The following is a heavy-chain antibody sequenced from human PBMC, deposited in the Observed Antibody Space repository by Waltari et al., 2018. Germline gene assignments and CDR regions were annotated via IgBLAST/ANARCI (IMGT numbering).Heavy chain of an antibody. V-gene: IGHV4-34*02. J-gene: IGHJ3*01. CDR1: GGSFSGHF. CDR2: IDHRGST. D-gene: IGHD3-9*01. Sequence: QVQLQQGGAGLLKPSETLSLTCTVHGGSFSGHFGTWSRQAPGKGLGWLGEIDHRGSTNYNPSFRSRVTISVDTSKNQFSLQLNSVTAADTALYYCARERSRDFDWLPNVLDVWGLGTLVTVSS. CDR3: ARERSRDFDWLPNVLDV.